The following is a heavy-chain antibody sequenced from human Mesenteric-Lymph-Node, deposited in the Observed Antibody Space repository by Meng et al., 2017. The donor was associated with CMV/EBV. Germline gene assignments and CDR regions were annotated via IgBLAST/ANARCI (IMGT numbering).Heavy chain of an antibody. V-gene: IGHV4-59*01. D-gene: IGHD3-10*01. J-gene: IGHJ6*02. Sequence: GSLRLSCTVSGGSISSYYWSWIRQPPGKGLEWIGYIYYSGSTNYNPSLKSRVTISVDTSKNQFSLKLSSVTAADTAVYYCARDIKGLDYYYYGMDVWGQGTTVTVSS. CDR3: ARDIKGLDYYYYGMDV. CDR2: IYYSGST. CDR1: GGSISSYY.